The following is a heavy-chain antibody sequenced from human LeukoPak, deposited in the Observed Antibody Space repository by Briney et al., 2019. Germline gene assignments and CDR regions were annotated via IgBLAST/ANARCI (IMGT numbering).Heavy chain of an antibody. D-gene: IGHD4-23*01. Sequence: SGPTLVNPTQTLTLTCTFSGFSLTTSGVXVGWIRQPPGKALEXLALIYWDDDKRDSPSLRSRLTVTKDTSKNQVVLKMTNMDPVDTATYFCAHMTTVVTSFDYWGQGTLVTVSS. CDR1: GFSLTTSGVX. J-gene: IGHJ4*02. CDR2: IYWDDDK. V-gene: IGHV2-5*02. CDR3: AHMTTVVTSFDY.